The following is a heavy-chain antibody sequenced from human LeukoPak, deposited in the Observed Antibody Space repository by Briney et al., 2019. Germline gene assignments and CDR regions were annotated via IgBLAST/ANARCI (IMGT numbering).Heavy chain of an antibody. J-gene: IGHJ4*02. V-gene: IGHV4-34*01. Sequence: SETLSLTCAVYGGSFSGYYWSWVRQPPGKGLEWIGEINHSGSTNYNPSLKSRVTISVDTSKNQFSLKLSSVTAADTAVYYCARGLGGGFDYWGQGTLVTVSS. CDR2: INHSGST. CDR1: GGSFSGYY. CDR3: ARGLGGGFDY. D-gene: IGHD3-10*01.